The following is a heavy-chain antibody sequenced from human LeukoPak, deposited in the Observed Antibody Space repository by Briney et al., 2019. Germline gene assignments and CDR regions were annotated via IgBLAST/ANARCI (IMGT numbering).Heavy chain of an antibody. V-gene: IGHV4-59*01. CDR1: GGSISSYY. Sequence: PSETLSLTCTVSGGSISSYYWSWIRQPPGKGLEWIGYIYYSGSTNYNPSLKSRVTISVDTSKNQFSLKLSSVTAADTAVYYCATATPGMVYATNRGLYYYYMDVWGKGTTVTVSS. D-gene: IGHD2-8*01. CDR2: IYYSGST. J-gene: IGHJ6*03. CDR3: ATATPGMVYATNRGLYYYYMDV.